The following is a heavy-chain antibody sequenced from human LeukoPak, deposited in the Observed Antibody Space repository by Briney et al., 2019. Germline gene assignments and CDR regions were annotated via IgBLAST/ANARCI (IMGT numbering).Heavy chain of an antibody. Sequence: SETLSLTCIVSGVSISSGYWSWIRQPPGKGLEWIGYIYYSGSTNYNPSLESRVSMSLDTSKTQFSLNLRSVTAADTAVYYCARYVRNSGTFYLDYWGQGTLVTVSS. D-gene: IGHD1-26*01. CDR2: IYYSGST. CDR3: ARYVRNSGTFYLDY. CDR1: GVSISSGY. V-gene: IGHV4-59*01. J-gene: IGHJ4*02.